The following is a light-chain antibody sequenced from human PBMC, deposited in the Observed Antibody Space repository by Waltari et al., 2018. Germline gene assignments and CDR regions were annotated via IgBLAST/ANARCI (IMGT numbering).Light chain of an antibody. CDR1: QTISSY. CDR2: AAS. Sequence: DIQMTQSPSSLSAFVGDGVTITCRASQTISSYLNWYQQKPGKAPNLLIYAASRLQSGVPSRFSGSGSGTDFTLTISSLQPEDFATYYCQQSYNTPFTFGQGTKLEIK. V-gene: IGKV1-39*01. CDR3: QQSYNTPFT. J-gene: IGKJ2*01.